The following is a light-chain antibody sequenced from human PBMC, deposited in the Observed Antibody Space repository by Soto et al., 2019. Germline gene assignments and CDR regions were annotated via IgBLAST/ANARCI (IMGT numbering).Light chain of an antibody. Sequence: ELVLTQSPGTLSLSPGERATLSCRVSESIASSYLGWYQQKPGQAPRLLIYGASSRATGIPDRFSGSGSGTDFTLTITRLEPEDFAVYYCQHYGTSPFTFGPGTKVEIK. CDR2: GAS. J-gene: IGKJ3*01. CDR1: ESIASSY. V-gene: IGKV3-20*01. CDR3: QHYGTSPFT.